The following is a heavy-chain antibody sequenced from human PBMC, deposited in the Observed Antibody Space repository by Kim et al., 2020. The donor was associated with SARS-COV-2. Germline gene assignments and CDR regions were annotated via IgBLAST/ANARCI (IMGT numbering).Heavy chain of an antibody. V-gene: IGHV3-30*04. CDR1: GFTFSSYA. J-gene: IGHJ6*02. CDR2: ISYDGSNK. CDR3: ARGAGYDYYYYGMDV. D-gene: IGHD2-2*03. Sequence: GGSLRLSCAASGFTFSSYAMHWVRQAPGKGLEWVAVISYDGSNKYYADSVKGRSTISRDNSKNTLYLQMNSLRAEDTAVYYCARGAGYDYYYYGMDVWGQGTTVTVSS.